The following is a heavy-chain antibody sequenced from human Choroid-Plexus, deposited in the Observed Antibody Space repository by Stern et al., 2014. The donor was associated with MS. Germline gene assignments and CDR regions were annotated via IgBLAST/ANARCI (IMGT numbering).Heavy chain of an antibody. CDR2: ISYDGSK. J-gene: IGHJ4*02. CDR1: VG. V-gene: IGHV3-30*18. CDR3: AKDRQYLTFFFDF. Sequence: QLVQSGGGVVQPGRPLRLSCAASVGMHWVRQAPGKGLEGVALISYDGSKDYADSVKGRFAISRDNSKNTLYLQMNSLRAEDTAVYYCAKDRQYLTFFFDFWGQGSLVTVSS. D-gene: IGHD2/OR15-2a*01.